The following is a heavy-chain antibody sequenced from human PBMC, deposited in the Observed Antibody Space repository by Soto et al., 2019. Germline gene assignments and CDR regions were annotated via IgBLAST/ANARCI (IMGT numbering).Heavy chain of an antibody. CDR3: ARGEMATIRNSFDP. Sequence: GGSLRLSCVTSAFSLTSCSMRWVRQTPGKGLEWVSALSRSGGATYYADSVKGRFTISIDTSTNTLYLQMSNLRAEDMAIYYCARGEMATIRNSFDPWGQGTLVTVSS. J-gene: IGHJ5*02. CDR1: AFSLTSCS. D-gene: IGHD5-12*01. CDR2: LSRSGGAT. V-gene: IGHV3-23*01.